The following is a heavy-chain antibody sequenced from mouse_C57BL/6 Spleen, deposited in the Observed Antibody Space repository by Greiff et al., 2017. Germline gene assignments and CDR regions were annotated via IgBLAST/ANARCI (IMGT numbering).Heavy chain of an antibody. CDR3: ARRAGRRGPYDYAMDY. D-gene: IGHD1-1*01. CDR1: GYTFTSYW. V-gene: IGHV1-53*01. CDR2: INPSNGGT. J-gene: IGHJ4*01. Sequence: QVQLQQPGTELVKPGASVKLSCKASGYTFTSYWMHWVKQRPGQGLEWIGNINPSNGGTNYNEKFKSKATLTVDKSSSTAYMQLSSLTSEDSAVYYCARRAGRRGPYDYAMDYWGQGTSVTVSS.